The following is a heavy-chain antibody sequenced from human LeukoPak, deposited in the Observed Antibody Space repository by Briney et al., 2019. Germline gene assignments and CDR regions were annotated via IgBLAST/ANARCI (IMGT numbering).Heavy chain of an antibody. CDR3: ARDISSDYDFWSGTYDY. J-gene: IGHJ4*02. Sequence: ASVKVSCKASGYTFTSYYMHWVRQAPGQGLEWMGIINPSGGSTSYAQKFQGRVTMTRDTSTSTVYMELSSLRSEDTAVYYCARDISSDYDFWSGTYDYWGQGTLVTVSS. V-gene: IGHV1-46*01. D-gene: IGHD3-3*01. CDR1: GYTFTSYY. CDR2: INPSGGST.